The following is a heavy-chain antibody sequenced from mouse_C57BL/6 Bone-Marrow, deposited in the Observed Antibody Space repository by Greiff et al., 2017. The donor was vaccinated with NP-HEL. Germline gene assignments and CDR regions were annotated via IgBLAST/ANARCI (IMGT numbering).Heavy chain of an antibody. J-gene: IGHJ4*01. Sequence: EVKLMESGGDLVKPGGSLKLSCAASGFTFSSYGMSWVRQTPDKRLEWVATISSGGSYTDYPDSVKGRVTISRDNAKNTLYLQMSSLKSEDTAMYYCARHSNYAMDYWGQGTSVTVSS. CDR2: ISSGGSYT. CDR1: GFTFSSYG. D-gene: IGHD1-1*01. CDR3: ARHSNYAMDY. V-gene: IGHV5-6*01.